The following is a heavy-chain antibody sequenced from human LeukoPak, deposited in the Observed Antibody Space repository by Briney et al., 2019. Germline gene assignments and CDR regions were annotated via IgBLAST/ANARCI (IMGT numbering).Heavy chain of an antibody. CDR3: ARWPID. Sequence: PSETQSLTCTVSGGSVSSGSYYWSWIRQPPGKGLEWIGYIYYSGSTNYNPSLKSRVTISVDTSKNQFSLKLSSVTAADTAVYYCARWPIDWGQGTLVTVSS. V-gene: IGHV4-61*01. CDR1: GGSVSSGSYY. CDR2: IYYSGST. J-gene: IGHJ4*02.